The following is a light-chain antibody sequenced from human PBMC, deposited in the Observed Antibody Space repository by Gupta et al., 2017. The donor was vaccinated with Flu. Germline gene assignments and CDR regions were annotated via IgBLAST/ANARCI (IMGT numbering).Light chain of an antibody. J-gene: IGLJ1*01. V-gene: IGLV3-21*02. CDR3: QVWDSIIDHDV. Sequence: SYVLTQPPSVSVAPGQTARITCGGNNIGSKSVHWYQQKPGQAPVVVVYDDSDRPSGITERFSGFNSGNTATLTISRVEAGDEADYYCQVWDSIIDHDVFGTGTKVTVL. CDR1: NIGSKS. CDR2: DDS.